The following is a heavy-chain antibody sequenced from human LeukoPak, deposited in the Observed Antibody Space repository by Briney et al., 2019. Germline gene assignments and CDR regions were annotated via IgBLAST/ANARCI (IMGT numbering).Heavy chain of an antibody. CDR1: GFRFDNYG. CDR3: GRVYCSTPSCYDHYEYYMDG. V-gene: IGHV3-20*04. D-gene: IGHD2-2*01. CDR2: TNWDGAST. Sequence: GGSLRLSCAASGFRFDNYGMSWVRHVPGKGLEWVSGTNWDGASTGYADSVKGRFTISRDNVKNFLYLQMNGLRVEDTDLYFWGRVYCSTPSCYDHYEYYMDGWSKGTT. J-gene: IGHJ6*03.